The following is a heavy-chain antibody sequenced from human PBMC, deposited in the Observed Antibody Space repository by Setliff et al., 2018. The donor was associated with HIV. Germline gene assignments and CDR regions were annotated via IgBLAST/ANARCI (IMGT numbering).Heavy chain of an antibody. CDR3: ARIRSSSWSFDY. CDR2: IDWDDDK. J-gene: IGHJ4*02. D-gene: IGHD6-13*01. Sequence: TLSLTCSVSGGSISSANYYWSWIRQPPGKALEWLARIDWDDDKYYSTSLKTRLTISKDTSKNQVVLTMTNMDPVDTATYYCARIRSSSWSFDYWGQGTLVTVSS. V-gene: IGHV2-70*11. CDR1: GGSISSANYY.